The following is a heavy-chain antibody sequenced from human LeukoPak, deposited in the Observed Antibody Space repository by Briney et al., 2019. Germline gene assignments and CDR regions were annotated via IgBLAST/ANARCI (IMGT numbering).Heavy chain of an antibody. CDR2: MNPNSGNT. CDR1: GYTFTSYD. V-gene: IGHV1-8*01. CDR3: ARGTATIFGVVITPHYYMDV. J-gene: IGHJ6*03. Sequence: ASVKVSCKASGYTFTSYDINWVRQATGQGLEWMGWMNPNSGNTGYAQKFQGRVTMTRNTSISTAYMELSSLRSEDMAVYYCARGTATIFGVVITPHYYMDVWGKGTAVTVSS. D-gene: IGHD3-3*01.